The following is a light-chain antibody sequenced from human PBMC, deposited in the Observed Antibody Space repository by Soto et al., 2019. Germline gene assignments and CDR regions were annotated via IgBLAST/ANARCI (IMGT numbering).Light chain of an antibody. J-gene: IGKJ4*01. CDR2: DAS. CDR3: QQYDNLVT. CDR1: QDISNY. V-gene: IGKV1-33*01. Sequence: DIQMTQSPSSLSASVGDRVTITCQASQDISNYLNWYQQKPGKAPKLLIYDASNLATGVPSRFSGSGSGTDFTFTISSLQSEDIATYYCQQYDNLVTFGGGTKVEIK.